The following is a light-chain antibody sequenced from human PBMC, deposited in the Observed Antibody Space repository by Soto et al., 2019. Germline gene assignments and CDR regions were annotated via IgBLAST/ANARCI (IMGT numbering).Light chain of an antibody. V-gene: IGLV2-8*01. CDR2: EVX. J-gene: IGLJ1*01. CDR1: SSDVGGYNY. CDR3: CSYAGSYTFV. Sequence: QSVLTQPPSASGSPGQSVTISCTGTSSDVGGYNYVSWYQQHPGKAPKVIIYEVXXRPSGVPDRFSGSKSGSTASLTVSGLQAEDEADYYCCSYAGSYTFVFGTGTKVTV.